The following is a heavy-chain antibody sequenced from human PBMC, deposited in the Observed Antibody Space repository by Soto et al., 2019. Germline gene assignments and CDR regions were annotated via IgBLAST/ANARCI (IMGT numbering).Heavy chain of an antibody. D-gene: IGHD2-21*01. J-gene: IGHJ4*02. CDR2: IKSTDSNYAP. V-gene: IGHV3-73*02. CDR1: GFTFSGCT. Sequence: EVQLVESGGGLGQPGGSLKLSCAASGFTFSGCTMHWVRQARGKGLEWVGHIKSTDSNYAPAYSASVNGRFTIYRDDSENTDYLQINSLRTEDTAVYYCTRRKGDHVDLFDSRGQGTLVTVSS. CDR3: TRRKGDHVDLFDS.